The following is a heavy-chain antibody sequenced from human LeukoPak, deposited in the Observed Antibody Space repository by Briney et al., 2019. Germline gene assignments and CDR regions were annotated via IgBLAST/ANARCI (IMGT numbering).Heavy chain of an antibody. J-gene: IGHJ4*02. CDR3: AKGQVGTTVRGVPYYFDY. CDR2: ISGSGGST. CDR1: GFTFSSYA. D-gene: IGHD3-10*01. Sequence: GGSLRLSCAASGFTFSSYAMSWVRQAPGKGLEWVSAISGSGGSTYYADSVKGRFTISRDNSKNTLYLQMNSLRAEDTAVYYCAKGQVGTTVRGVPYYFDYWGQGTLVTVSS. V-gene: IGHV3-23*01.